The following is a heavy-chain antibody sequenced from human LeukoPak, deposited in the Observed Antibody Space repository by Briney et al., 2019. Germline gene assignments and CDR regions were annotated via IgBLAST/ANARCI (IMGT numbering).Heavy chain of an antibody. J-gene: IGHJ4*02. CDR2: INSDGSIT. CDR3: ARNPTGDYDY. V-gene: IGHV3-74*01. Sequence: GGSLRLSCAASGFTFRDYWMHWVRQVPGKGLLWVSHINSDGSITDYADSVKGRFTISRDNARNTLSLQMDSLRVEDTAVYYCARNPTGDYDYWGQGALVTVSS. CDR1: GFTFRDYW. D-gene: IGHD2-8*02.